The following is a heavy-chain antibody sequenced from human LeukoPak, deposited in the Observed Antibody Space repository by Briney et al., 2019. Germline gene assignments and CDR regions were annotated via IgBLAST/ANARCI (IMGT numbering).Heavy chain of an antibody. V-gene: IGHV3-30*03. CDR2: ILYDGDTK. CDR3: AREGVGASPAGAFDI. Sequence: PGGSLRLSCAASGFTFSSYSMHWVRQAPGKGLEWVALILYDGDTKRYADSVKGRFTISRDNSENTLYIQMNSLRAEDTAVYYCAREGVGASPAGAFDIWGQGTMVIVSS. D-gene: IGHD1-26*01. CDR1: GFTFSSYS. J-gene: IGHJ3*02.